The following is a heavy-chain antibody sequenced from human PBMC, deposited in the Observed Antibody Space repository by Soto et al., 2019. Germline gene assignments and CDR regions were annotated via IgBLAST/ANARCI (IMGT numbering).Heavy chain of an antibody. J-gene: IGHJ6*02. CDR2: IVVGSGNT. Sequence: QMQLVQSGPEVKKPGTSVKVSCKASGFTFTSSAVQWVRQARGQRLEWIGWIVVGSGNTNYAQKFQERVTITRDMSTSTAYMELSSLRSEDTAVYYCAAAGDLAHTIFGVVTTYYYYYGMDVWGQGTTVTVSS. CDR1: GFTFTSSA. CDR3: AAAGDLAHTIFGVVTTYYYYYGMDV. V-gene: IGHV1-58*01. D-gene: IGHD3-3*01.